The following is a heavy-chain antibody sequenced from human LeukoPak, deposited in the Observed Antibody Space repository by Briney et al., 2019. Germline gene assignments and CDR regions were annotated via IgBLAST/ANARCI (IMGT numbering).Heavy chain of an antibody. CDR1: GITFRNYW. J-gene: IGHJ3*02. Sequence: PGGSLRLSCVASGITFRNYWTSWVRQAPGKGLEWVANINPDGSTQNYVHSVKGRFTISRDNAKTSLSLQMNSLRAEDTAVYYCATEPGIGYAFDIWGQGTMVTVSS. CDR2: INPDGSTQ. CDR3: ATEPGIGYAFDI. D-gene: IGHD2-15*01. V-gene: IGHV3-7*01.